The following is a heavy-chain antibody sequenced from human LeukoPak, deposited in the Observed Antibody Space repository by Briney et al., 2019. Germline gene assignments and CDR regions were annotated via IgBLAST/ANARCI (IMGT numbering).Heavy chain of an antibody. CDR3: ARDGGSSSWYHDAFDI. Sequence: PGGSLRLSCAASGFTFSSYSMNWVRQAPGKGLEWVSSISSSSSYIYYADSVKGRFTISRDNAKNSLYLQMNSLRAEDTAVYYCARDGGSSSWYHDAFDIWGQGTMVTVSS. D-gene: IGHD6-13*01. CDR2: ISSSSSYI. CDR1: GFTFSSYS. J-gene: IGHJ3*02. V-gene: IGHV3-21*01.